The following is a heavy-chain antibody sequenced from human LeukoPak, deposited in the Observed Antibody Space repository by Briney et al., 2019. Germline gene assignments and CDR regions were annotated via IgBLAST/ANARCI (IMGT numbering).Heavy chain of an antibody. J-gene: IGHJ4*02. V-gene: IGHV7-4-1*02. D-gene: IGHD5-18*01. Sequence: AASVKVSCKASGYTFISYTMNWVRQAPGQGLEWMGWINTNTGNPTYAQGFTGRFVFSLDTSVNTAYLQISSLKAEDTAVYYCARVDQLWSPNFDYWGQGTLVTVSS. CDR3: ARVDQLWSPNFDY. CDR1: GYTFISYT. CDR2: INTNTGNP.